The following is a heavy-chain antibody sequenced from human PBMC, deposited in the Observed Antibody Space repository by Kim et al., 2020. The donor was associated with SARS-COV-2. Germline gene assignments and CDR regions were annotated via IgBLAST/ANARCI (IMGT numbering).Heavy chain of an antibody. J-gene: IGHJ4*02. CDR3: AGIAVAGVQHFDY. V-gene: IGHV4-59*01. Sequence: YNPSLKSRVTISVDTSKTQFSLKLSSVTAADTAVYYCAGIAVAGVQHFDYWGQGTLVTVSS. D-gene: IGHD6-19*01.